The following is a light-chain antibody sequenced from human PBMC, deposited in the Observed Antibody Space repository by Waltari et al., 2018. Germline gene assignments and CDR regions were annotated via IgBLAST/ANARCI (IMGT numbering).Light chain of an antibody. CDR1: HNINTW. Sequence: DIQMTQSPSSVSASVGDRVTITCRASHNINTWLAWYQQKPGKGPNLLIFVASSVQTGVPSRFSGSGSGTFFTLTISGLQPEDSATYFCQQGSSVPPTFGQGTIVEVK. CDR3: QQGSSVPPT. CDR2: VAS. J-gene: IGKJ1*01. V-gene: IGKV1-12*01.